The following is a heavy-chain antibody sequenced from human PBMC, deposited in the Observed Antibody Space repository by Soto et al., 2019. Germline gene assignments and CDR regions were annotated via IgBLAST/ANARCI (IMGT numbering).Heavy chain of an antibody. Sequence: PSETLSLTCTVSGGSISSYYWSWIRQPPGKGLEWIGYIYYSGSTNYNPSLKSRVTISVDTSKNQFSLKLSSVTAADTAVYYCARGAAAGIYPAYFDYWGQGNLVTVSS. CDR1: GGSISSYY. CDR2: IYYSGST. D-gene: IGHD6-13*01. J-gene: IGHJ4*02. V-gene: IGHV4-59*01. CDR3: ARGAAAGIYPAYFDY.